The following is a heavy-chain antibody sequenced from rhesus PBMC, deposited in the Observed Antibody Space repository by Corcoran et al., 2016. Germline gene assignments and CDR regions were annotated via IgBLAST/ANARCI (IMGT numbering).Heavy chain of an antibody. CDR3: VRDTSWPDQIFDY. Sequence: QVQLQESGPGLVKPSETLSLTCAVSGSSISGAYDWTWIRQPPGKGLEGFGYVYGSSGSTIYNPSLENRVSISKDTSKNQFSLKLSSVTAADTAVYYCVRDTSWPDQIFDYWGQGVLVTVSS. J-gene: IGHJ4*01. D-gene: IGHD6-13*01. V-gene: IGHV4-76*01. CDR2: VYGSSGST. CDR1: GSSISGAYD.